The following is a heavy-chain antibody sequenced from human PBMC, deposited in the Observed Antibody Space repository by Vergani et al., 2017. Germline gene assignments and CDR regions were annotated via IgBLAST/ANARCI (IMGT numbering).Heavy chain of an antibody. D-gene: IGHD3-10*01. V-gene: IGHV7-4-1*02. CDR1: GGTFSSYT. J-gene: IGHJ3*02. CDR3: ARDLTYYYGSGSYWSAFDI. Sequence: QVQLVQSGAEVKKPGSSVKVSCKASGGTFSSYTISWVRQAPGQGLEWMGWINTNTGNPTYAQGFTGRFVFSLDTSVSTAYLQISSLKAEDTAVYYCARDLTYYYGSGSYWSAFDIWGQGTMVTVSS. CDR2: INTNTGNP.